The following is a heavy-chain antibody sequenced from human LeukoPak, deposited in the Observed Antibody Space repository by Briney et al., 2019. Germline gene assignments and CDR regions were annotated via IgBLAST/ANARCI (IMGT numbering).Heavy chain of an antibody. V-gene: IGHV4-59*01. CDR2: IYYSGST. CDR1: GGSISSYY. D-gene: IGHD2-2*01. CDR3: ARLVPAALVGWFDP. J-gene: IGHJ5*02. Sequence: PSETLSLTCTVSGGSISSYYWSWIRQPPGKGLEWMGYIYYSGSTNYNPSLKSRVTISVDTSKNQFSLKLSSVTAADTAVYYCARLVPAALVGWFDPWGQGTLVTVSS.